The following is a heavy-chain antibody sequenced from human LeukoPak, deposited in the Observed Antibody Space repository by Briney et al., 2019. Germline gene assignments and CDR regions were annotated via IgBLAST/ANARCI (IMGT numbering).Heavy chain of an antibody. J-gene: IGHJ4*02. Sequence: GGSLRLSCAASGFTFSNYWMSWVRQAPGKGLEWVANIMPDGNEKYYVDSVKGRFTISRDNAKNLLFLQMNSLRAEDTAVYFCARRGSSSWYDYWGQGTLVTVSS. CDR3: ARRGSSSWYDY. CDR1: GFTFSNYW. D-gene: IGHD6-13*01. CDR2: IMPDGNEK. V-gene: IGHV3-7*01.